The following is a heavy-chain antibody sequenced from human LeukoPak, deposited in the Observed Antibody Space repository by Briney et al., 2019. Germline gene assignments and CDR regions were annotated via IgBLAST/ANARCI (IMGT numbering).Heavy chain of an antibody. J-gene: IGHJ3*02. CDR2: ISGSGGST. Sequence: GGSLRLSCAASGFTFSSYAMSWVRQAPGKGLEWASAISGSGGSTYYAESVKGRFTISRDNSKNTLYLQMNSLRAEDTAVYYCAKDRPIQVVKRQDAFDIWGQGTMVTVSS. CDR3: AKDRPIQVVKRQDAFDI. V-gene: IGHV3-23*01. CDR1: GFTFSSYA. D-gene: IGHD4-23*01.